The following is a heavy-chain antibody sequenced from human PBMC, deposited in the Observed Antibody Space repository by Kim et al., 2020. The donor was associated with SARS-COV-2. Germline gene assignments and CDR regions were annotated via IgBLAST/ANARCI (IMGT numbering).Heavy chain of an antibody. CDR1: GGSFSGYY. V-gene: IGHV4-34*01. CDR2: INHSGST. J-gene: IGHJ3*02. CDR3: ASVTLDYGDYVGAFDI. Sequence: SETLSLTCAVYGGSFSGYYWSWIRQPPGKGLEWIGEINHSGSTNYNPSLKSRVTISVDTSKNQFSLKLSSVTAADTAVYYCASVTLDYGDYVGAFDIWGQGTMVTVSS. D-gene: IGHD4-17*01.